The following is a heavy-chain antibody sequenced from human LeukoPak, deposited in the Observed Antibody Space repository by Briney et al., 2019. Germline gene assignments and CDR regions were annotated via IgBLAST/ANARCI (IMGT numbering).Heavy chain of an antibody. V-gene: IGHV4-39*07. J-gene: IGHJ4*02. CDR2: IYYSGST. Sequence: SETLSLTCTVSGGSISSSRYYWGWIRQPPGKGLEWIGSIYYSGSTYYNPSLKSRVTISVDTSKNQFSLKLSSVTAADTAVYYCARVGIAVAGTDGYFDYWGQGTLVTVSS. CDR3: ARVGIAVAGTDGYFDY. D-gene: IGHD6-19*01. CDR1: GGSISSSRYY.